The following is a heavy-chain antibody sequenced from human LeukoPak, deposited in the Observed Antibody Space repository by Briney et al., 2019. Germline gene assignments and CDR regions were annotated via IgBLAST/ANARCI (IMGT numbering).Heavy chain of an antibody. CDR2: IIPILGIA. V-gene: IGHV1-69*02. CDR3: ARGYYGSGDLGYFDY. CDR1: GGTFSSYT. J-gene: IGHJ4*02. Sequence: SVKVSCKASGGTFSSYTISWVRQAPGQGLEWMGRIIPILGIANYAQKFQGRVTITADKSTGTAYMELSSLRSEDTAVYYCARGYYGSGDLGYFDYWGQGTLVTVSS. D-gene: IGHD3-10*01.